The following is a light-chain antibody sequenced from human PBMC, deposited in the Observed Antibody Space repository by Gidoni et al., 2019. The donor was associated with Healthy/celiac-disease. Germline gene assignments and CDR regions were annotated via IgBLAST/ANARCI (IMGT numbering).Light chain of an antibody. Sequence: QSALTQPRSVSGSPGQSVTISCTGTSSDVGGYNYVSWYQQHPGKAPKLMIYDVSKRPSGFPDRFSGSKSGNTASLTISGLQAEDEADYYCCSYAGSRYVFGTGTKVTVL. CDR3: CSYAGSRYV. J-gene: IGLJ1*01. CDR2: DVS. V-gene: IGLV2-11*01. CDR1: SSDVGGYNY.